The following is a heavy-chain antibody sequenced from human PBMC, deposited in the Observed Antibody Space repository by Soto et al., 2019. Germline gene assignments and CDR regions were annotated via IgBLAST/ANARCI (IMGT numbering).Heavy chain of an antibody. CDR1: GGSISNYY. CDR2: MYYNGNI. D-gene: IGHD3-16*01. Sequence: XGTLSLTCNVSGGSISNYYWTWVRQSPEKGLEWIGYMYYNGNINYNPSLKSRVTISIDTSKNQFSLTLKSVTAADTAVYYCASGGNWFDPWGQGVLVTVSS. CDR3: ASGGNWFDP. V-gene: IGHV4-59*01. J-gene: IGHJ5*02.